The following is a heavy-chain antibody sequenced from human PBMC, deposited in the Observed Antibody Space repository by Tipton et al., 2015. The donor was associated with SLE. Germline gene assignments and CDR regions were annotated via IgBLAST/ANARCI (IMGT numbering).Heavy chain of an antibody. D-gene: IGHD2-2*01. V-gene: IGHV1-2*02. J-gene: IGHJ4*02. Sequence: QLVQSGREVKKPGASVKVSCKASGYTFTDYYIHWVRQAPGQGLEWMGWINPNSGGTHYALQFQGRVAMTRDTSISTAYMELSRLRSDDTAVYYCAAAVLDCSSTSCNFDYWGQGTLVTVSS. CDR3: AAAVLDCSSTSCNFDY. CDR2: INPNSGGT. CDR1: GYTFTDYY.